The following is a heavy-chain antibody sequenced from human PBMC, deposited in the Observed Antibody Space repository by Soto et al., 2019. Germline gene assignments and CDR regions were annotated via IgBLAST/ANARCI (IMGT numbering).Heavy chain of an antibody. D-gene: IGHD6-13*01. V-gene: IGHV4-59*01. CDR2: IYYSGST. CDR3: ARDMSGGSSSWYSDAFDI. J-gene: IGHJ3*02. Sequence: ETLSLTCTVSGGSISSYYWSWIRQPPGKGMERIGYIYYSGSTNYNPSLKSRVTISVDTSKNQFSLKLSSVTAADTAVYYCARDMSGGSSSWYSDAFDIWGQGTMVTVSS. CDR1: GGSISSYY.